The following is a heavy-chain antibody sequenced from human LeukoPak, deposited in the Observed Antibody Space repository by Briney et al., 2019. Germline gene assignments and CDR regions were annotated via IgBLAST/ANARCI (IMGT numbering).Heavy chain of an antibody. CDR2: IDDGGNT. D-gene: IGHD2-21*02. CDR1: GGSFSDYF. V-gene: IGHV4-34*01. CDR3: ARFSRITWGDWGDAFDI. J-gene: IGHJ3*02. Sequence: SEALSLTCSVYGGSFSDYFWSWIRQSPGKGLEWIGEIDDGGNTNDNPSLMSRVIVSMEKSKKQFSLVMRSVAAADTAVYYCARFSRITWGDWGDAFDIWGQGTTVIVSS.